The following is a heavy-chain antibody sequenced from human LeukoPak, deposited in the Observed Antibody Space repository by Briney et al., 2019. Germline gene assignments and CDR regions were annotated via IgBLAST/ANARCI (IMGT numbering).Heavy chain of an antibody. V-gene: IGHV4-31*03. Sequence: SETLSLTCTVSGGSISSGGYYWSWIRQHPGKGLEWIGYIYYSGSTYYNPSLKSRVTISVDTSKNQFSLKLSSVTAADTAVYYCARSRGSGYYHSASDIWGQGTMVTVSS. CDR2: IYYSGST. CDR3: ARSRGSGYYHSASDI. D-gene: IGHD3-22*01. J-gene: IGHJ3*02. CDR1: GGSISSGGYY.